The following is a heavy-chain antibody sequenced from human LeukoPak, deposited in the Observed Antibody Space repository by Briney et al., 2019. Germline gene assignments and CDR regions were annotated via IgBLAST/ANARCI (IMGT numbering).Heavy chain of an antibody. CDR2: ISSSGSTI. CDR1: GFTFSDYY. V-gene: IGHV3-11*01. Sequence: GGSLRLSCAASGFTFSDYYMSWIRQAPGKGLEWVSYISSSGSTIHYADSVKGRFTISRDNAKNSLYLQMNSLRAEDTAVYYCAKEKLGFWSGYEYWGQETLVTVSS. CDR3: AKEKLGFWSGYEY. J-gene: IGHJ4*02. D-gene: IGHD3-3*01.